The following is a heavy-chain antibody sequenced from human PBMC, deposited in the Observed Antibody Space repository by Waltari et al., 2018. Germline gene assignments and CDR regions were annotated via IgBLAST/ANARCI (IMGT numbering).Heavy chain of an antibody. Sequence: QVQLQESGPGPVKPAGTQSVTCVVSGHSMRASDWWSWVRQSPGQGLAWIGQVRGSGRSNYNPSLETRVSVSIDTSKKQFSLRMTSATAADTAVYYCARDRGRGLFLDSWGQGTLVTVSP. V-gene: IGHV4-4*02. D-gene: IGHD1-1*01. CDR1: GHSMRASDW. J-gene: IGHJ4*02. CDR2: VRGSGRS. CDR3: ARDRGRGLFLDS.